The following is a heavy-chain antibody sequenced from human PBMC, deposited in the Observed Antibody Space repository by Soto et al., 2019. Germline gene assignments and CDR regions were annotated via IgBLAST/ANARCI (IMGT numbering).Heavy chain of an antibody. CDR1: GGTFNSYA. CDR3: ARPRVSSGWYFDL. CDR2: ISPNFGTA. Sequence: ASVKVSCKASGGTFNSYAISWVRQAPGQGLEWMGGISPNFGTANYAQKLQGRVTMTTDTSTSTAYMELRSLRSDDTAVYYCARPRVSSGWYFDLWGRGTLVTVSS. D-gene: IGHD6-19*01. J-gene: IGHJ2*01. V-gene: IGHV1-18*01.